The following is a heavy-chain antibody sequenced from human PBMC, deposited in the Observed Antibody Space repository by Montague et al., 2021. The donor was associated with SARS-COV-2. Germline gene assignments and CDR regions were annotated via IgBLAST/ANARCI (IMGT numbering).Heavy chain of an antibody. CDR1: SGSISNYY. D-gene: IGHD5-12*01. V-gene: IGHV4-59*06. Sequence: SETLSLTCTVSSGSISNYYWSWIRQPPGKGLEWIGYIYYSGSTYXNPSLKSRVTISVDTSKNQFSLKLSSVTAADTAVYYCARVEFDGGYDSVPLDVWGQGTTVTVSS. CDR2: IYYSGST. CDR3: ARVEFDGGYDSVPLDV. J-gene: IGHJ6*02.